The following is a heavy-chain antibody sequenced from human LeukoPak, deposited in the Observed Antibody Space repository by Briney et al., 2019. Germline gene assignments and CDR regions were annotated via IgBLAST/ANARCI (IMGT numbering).Heavy chain of an antibody. Sequence: ASVKVSCKASGYTFTGYYMHWVRQAPGQGLEWMGWINPNSGGTNYAQKFQGRVTMTRDTSISTAYMELSRLRSDDTAVYYCARAAGEMATLPFDYWGQGTLVTVSS. CDR1: GYTFTGYY. D-gene: IGHD5-24*01. V-gene: IGHV1-2*02. CDR2: INPNSGGT. CDR3: ARAAGEMATLPFDY. J-gene: IGHJ4*02.